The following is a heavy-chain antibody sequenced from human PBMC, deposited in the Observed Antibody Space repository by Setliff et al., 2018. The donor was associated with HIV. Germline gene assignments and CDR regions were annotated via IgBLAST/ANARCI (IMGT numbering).Heavy chain of an antibody. D-gene: IGHD6-19*01. CDR2: INAGNGDT. V-gene: IGHV1-3*01. CDR1: GFTFSNYA. Sequence: ASVKVSCKTSGFTFSNYAIHWVRQAPGQGLEWMGWINAGNGDTRYSPKFQGRVTFTRDSSASTVYMEMSSLRSEDTAMFYCARGDFDFWGQGSGWGDYSYYFSMDVWGKGTTVTVSS. J-gene: IGHJ6*03. CDR3: ARGDFDFWGQGSGWGDYSYYFSMDV.